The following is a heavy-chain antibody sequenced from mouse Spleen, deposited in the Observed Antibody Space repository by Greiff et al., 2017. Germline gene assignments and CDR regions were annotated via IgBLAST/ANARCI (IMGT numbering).Heavy chain of an antibody. Sequence: EVKLQESGGGLVKLGGSLKLSCAASGFTFSSYYMSWVRQTPEKRLELVAAINSNGGSTYYPDTVKGRFTISRDNAKNTLYLQMSSLKSEDTALYYCARRGGSWFAYWGQGTLVTVSA. CDR2: INSNGGST. CDR1: GFTFSSYY. CDR3: ARRGGSWFAY. V-gene: IGHV5-6-2*01. J-gene: IGHJ3*01.